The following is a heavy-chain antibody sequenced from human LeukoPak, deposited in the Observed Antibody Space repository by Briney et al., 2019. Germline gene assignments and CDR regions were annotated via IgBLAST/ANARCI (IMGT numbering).Heavy chain of an antibody. CDR1: GYSFTSHW. CDR3: ARQAVGAPYYFDY. CDR2: IYPGDSDT. J-gene: IGHJ4*02. D-gene: IGHD1-26*01. V-gene: IGHV5-51*01. Sequence: RTGESLKISCKGSGYSFTSHWIGWVRQMPGKGLEWMGIIYPGDSDTRYSPSFQGQVTISADKSISTAYLQWSSLKASDTAMYYCARQAVGAPYYFDYWGQGTLVTVSS.